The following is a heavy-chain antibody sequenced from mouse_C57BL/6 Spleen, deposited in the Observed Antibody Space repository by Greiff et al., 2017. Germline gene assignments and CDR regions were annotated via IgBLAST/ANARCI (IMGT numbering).Heavy chain of an antibody. CDR2: INPNNGGT. CDR3: ARFAYYGSSPYWYFDV. CDR1: GYTFTDYN. J-gene: IGHJ1*03. D-gene: IGHD1-1*01. V-gene: IGHV1-18*01. Sequence: VQLQQSGPELVKPGASVKIPCKASGYTFTDYNMDWVKQSHGKSLEWIGDINPNNGGTIYNQKFKGKATLTVDKSSSTAYMELRSLTSEDTAVYYCARFAYYGSSPYWYFDVWGTGTTVTVSS.